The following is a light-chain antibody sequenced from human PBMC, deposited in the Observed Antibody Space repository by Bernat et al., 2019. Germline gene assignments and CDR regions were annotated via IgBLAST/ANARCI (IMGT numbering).Light chain of an antibody. Sequence: DIQMTQSPSSLSASVGDRVTITCRASQGINNDLAWFQQKPGKAPNSLIYAASSLQSGVPSKFSGSGSGTDFTLTISSLQPEDFATYYCQQYKSYPITFGQGTRLEIK. J-gene: IGKJ5*01. V-gene: IGKV1-16*02. CDR1: QGINND. CDR2: AAS. CDR3: QQYKSYPIT.